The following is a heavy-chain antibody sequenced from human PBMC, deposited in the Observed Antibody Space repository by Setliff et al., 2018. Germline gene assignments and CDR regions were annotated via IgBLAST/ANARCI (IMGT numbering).Heavy chain of an antibody. CDR2: INPNSGNT. CDR3: ARALPLGFRSALIP. CDR1: GYTFTNYD. Sequence: ASVKVSCKASGYTFTNYDINWVRQATGQGLEWMGWINPNSGNTGYAQNFQGRVTMTRNTSISTAYMELSSLRFEDTAVYYCARALPLGFRSALIPWGQGTLVTVSS. D-gene: IGHD3-16*02. J-gene: IGHJ5*02. V-gene: IGHV1-8*02.